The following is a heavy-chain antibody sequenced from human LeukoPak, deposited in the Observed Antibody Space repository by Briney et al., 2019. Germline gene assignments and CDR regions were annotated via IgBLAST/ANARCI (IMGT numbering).Heavy chain of an antibody. CDR2: IKQDGSEK. D-gene: IGHD5-12*01. CDR1: GFTFSSYW. J-gene: IGHJ4*02. Sequence: PGGSLRLSCAASGFTFSSYWRSWVRQAPGKGLEWVANIKQDGSEKYYVDSVKGRFTISRDNAKNSLYLQMNSLRAEDTAVYYCADEGYSGYDPHYWGQGTLVTVSS. CDR3: ADEGYSGYDPHY. V-gene: IGHV3-7*01.